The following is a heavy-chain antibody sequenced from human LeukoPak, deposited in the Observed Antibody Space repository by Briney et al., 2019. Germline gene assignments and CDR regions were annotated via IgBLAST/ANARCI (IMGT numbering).Heavy chain of an antibody. V-gene: IGHV3-7*01. D-gene: IGHD4-17*01. CDR2: IKEDGSEK. CDR1: GFTFSNYW. CDR3: ARGHYGLDC. Sequence: HPGGSLRLSCAASGFTFSNYWISWVRQAPGKGLEWVANIKEDGSEKYYVDSVKGRFTLSRDNAKNSLYLQMNSLRAEDTAVYYCARGHYGLDCWGQGTLVIVSS. J-gene: IGHJ4*02.